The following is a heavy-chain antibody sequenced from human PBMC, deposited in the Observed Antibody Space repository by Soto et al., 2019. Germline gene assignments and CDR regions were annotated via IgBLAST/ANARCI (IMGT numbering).Heavy chain of an antibody. CDR2: IYPGDSDT. V-gene: IGHV5-51*01. Sequence: GESLKISCKGSGYTFTTYWIGWVRQMPGKGLEWMGVIYPGDSDTIYSPSFQGQVTLSADKSISTAYLQWRSLQASDTAMYYCVRRTGCSNNTCYRELEYWGQGALVTVS. D-gene: IGHD2-2*01. CDR3: VRRTGCSNNTCYRELEY. J-gene: IGHJ4*02. CDR1: GYTFTTYW.